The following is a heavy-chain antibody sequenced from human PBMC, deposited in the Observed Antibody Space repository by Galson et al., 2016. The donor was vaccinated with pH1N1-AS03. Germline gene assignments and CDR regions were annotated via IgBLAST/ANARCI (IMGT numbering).Heavy chain of an antibody. CDR3: ARDPPQGSVVLVATTPRFDY. CDR2: ISGYTGNT. Sequence: QSGAEVTKPGASVKVSCKTSGSIFSHYGITWVRQAPGQGLEWMGWISGYTGNTYYGQKVEGRVTMTTDTSTGTAYMELRNLRSDDTAVYYCARDPPQGSVVLVATTPRFDYWGQGTLVTVSS. J-gene: IGHJ4*02. V-gene: IGHV1-18*01. CDR1: GSIFSHYG. D-gene: IGHD2-15*01.